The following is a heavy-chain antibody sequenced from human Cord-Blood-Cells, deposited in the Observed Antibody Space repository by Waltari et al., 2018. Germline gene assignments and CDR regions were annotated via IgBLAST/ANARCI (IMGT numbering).Heavy chain of an antibody. CDR2: INHRGST. J-gene: IGHJ4*02. CDR1: GGSFSGYY. D-gene: IGHD3-3*01. V-gene: IGHV4-34*01. CDR3: ARGESAPAPDY. Sequence: QVQLQQWGAGLLKPSETLSLTCAVYGGSFSGYYWSWIRQPPGKGREWIGEINHRGSTTYNPSLKSRVTISVDTSKNQFSLKLGSVTAADTAVYYCARGESAPAPDYWGQGTLVTVSS.